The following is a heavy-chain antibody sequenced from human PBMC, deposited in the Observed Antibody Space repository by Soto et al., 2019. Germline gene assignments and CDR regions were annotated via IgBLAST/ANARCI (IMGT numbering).Heavy chain of an antibody. CDR1: GGTFSSYA. D-gene: IGHD6-19*01. J-gene: IGHJ6*02. V-gene: IGHV1-69*06. CDR2: IIPIFGTA. Sequence: AASVKVSCKASGGTFSSYAISWVRQAPGQGLEWMGGIIPIFGTANYAQKFQGRVTITADKSTSTAYMELSSLRSEDTAVYYCARFPDTVAGHRNYYYYGMDVWGQGTTVTVSS. CDR3: ARFPDTVAGHRNYYYYGMDV.